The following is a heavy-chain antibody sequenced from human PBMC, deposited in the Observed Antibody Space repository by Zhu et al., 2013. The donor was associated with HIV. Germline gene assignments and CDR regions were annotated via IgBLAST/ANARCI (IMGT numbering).Heavy chain of an antibody. CDR2: IIPIFGTA. V-gene: IGHV1-69*06. J-gene: IGHJ6*02. Sequence: QVQLVQSGAEVKKPGSSVKVSCKASGGTFSSYAISWVRQAPGQGLEWMGGIIPIFGTANYAQKFQGRVTITADKSTSTAYMELSSLRSEDTAVYYCARVSIVVVPAATYYYYGMDVWGQGTTVTVSS. D-gene: IGHD2-2*01. CDR1: GGTFSSYA. CDR3: ARVSIVVVPAATYYYYGMDV.